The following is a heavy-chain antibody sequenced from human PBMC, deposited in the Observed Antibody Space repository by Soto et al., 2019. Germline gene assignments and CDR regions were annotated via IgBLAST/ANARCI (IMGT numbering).Heavy chain of an antibody. CDR2: IYYSGST. V-gene: IGHV4-59*01. D-gene: IGHD3-10*01. Sequence: SETLSLTCTVSGGSISSYYWSWIRQPPGKGLEWIGYIYYSGSTNYNPSLKSRVTISVDTSKNQFSLKLSSVTAADTAVYYCARIPSLRYYGSGSYTFDYWGHGTMVTVSS. J-gene: IGHJ4*01. CDR1: GGSISSYY. CDR3: ARIPSLRYYGSGSYTFDY.